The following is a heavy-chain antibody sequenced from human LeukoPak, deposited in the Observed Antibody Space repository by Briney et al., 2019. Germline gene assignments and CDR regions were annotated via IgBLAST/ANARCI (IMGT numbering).Heavy chain of an antibody. J-gene: IGHJ4*02. V-gene: IGHV6-1*01. CDR1: GDSVSSNSAA. CDR3: AREEEGYYDSSGQGSLDY. CDR2: TYYRSKWYN. D-gene: IGHD3-22*01. Sequence: SQTLSLTCAISGDSVSSNSAAWNWIRQSPSRGLEWLGRTYYRSKWYNDYAVSVKSRITINPDTSKKQFSLQLNSVTPEDTAVYYCAREEEGYYDSSGQGSLDYWGQGTLVTVSS.